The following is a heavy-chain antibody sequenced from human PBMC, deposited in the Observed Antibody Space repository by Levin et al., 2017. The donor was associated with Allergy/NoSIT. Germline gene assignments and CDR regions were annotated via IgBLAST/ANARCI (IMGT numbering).Heavy chain of an antibody. V-gene: IGHV3-64D*06. CDR3: VKLFDEYVWGTYPDH. CDR2: ISSSGGST. J-gene: IGHJ4*02. D-gene: IGHD3-16*02. CDR1: GFTFSDFA. Sequence: QPGGSLRLSCAASGFTFSDFAMQWVRQAPGKGLEYVAAISSSGGSTYYADSVKTRFTISRDNSKKTLYLQMSGLRAEDTAVYYCVKLFDEYVWGTYPDHWGQGTLVTVSS.